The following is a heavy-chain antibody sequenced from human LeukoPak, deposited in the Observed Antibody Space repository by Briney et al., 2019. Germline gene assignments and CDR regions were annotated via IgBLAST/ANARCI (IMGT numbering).Heavy chain of an antibody. CDR1: GGSISSYY. D-gene: IGHD3-10*01. Sequence: SETLSLTCTVSGGSISSYYWSWIRQPPGKGLEWIGYIYYSGSTNYNPSLKSRVTISVDTSKNQFSLKLSSVTAADTAVYYCARAVTYKGPLFDYWGQGTLVTVSS. CDR3: ARAVTYKGPLFDY. J-gene: IGHJ4*02. V-gene: IGHV4-59*01. CDR2: IYYSGST.